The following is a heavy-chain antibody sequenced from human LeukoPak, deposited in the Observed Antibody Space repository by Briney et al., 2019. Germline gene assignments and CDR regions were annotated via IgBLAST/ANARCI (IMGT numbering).Heavy chain of an antibody. Sequence: PSETLSLTCAVSGGSISSDNYCWSWIRQPPGKGLEWIGYIYHSGSTYYNPSLKGRVTISVDRSKNQFSLKLSSVTAADTAAYYCARSHYDSSGSPIFGLGVDYWGQGTLVTVSS. CDR1: GGSISSDNYC. V-gene: IGHV4-30-2*01. J-gene: IGHJ4*02. CDR3: ARSHYDSSGSPIFGLGVDY. CDR2: IYHSGST. D-gene: IGHD3-22*01.